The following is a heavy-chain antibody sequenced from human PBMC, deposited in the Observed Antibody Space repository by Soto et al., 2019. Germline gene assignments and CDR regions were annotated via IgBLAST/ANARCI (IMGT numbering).Heavy chain of an antibody. CDR1: GFTFSSYS. Sequence: GGSLRLSCAASGFTFSSYSMNWVRQAPGKGLEWVSSISSSSSYIYYADSVKGRFTISRDNAKNSLYLQMNSLRAEDTAVYYCARDHFVVVKDANATYYGMDVWGQGTTVTVSS. V-gene: IGHV3-21*01. J-gene: IGHJ6*02. D-gene: IGHD2-2*01. CDR2: ISSSSSYI. CDR3: ARDHFVVVKDANATYYGMDV.